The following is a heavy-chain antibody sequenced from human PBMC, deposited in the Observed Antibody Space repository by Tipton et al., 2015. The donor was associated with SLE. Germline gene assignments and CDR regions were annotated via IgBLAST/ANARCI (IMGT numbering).Heavy chain of an antibody. Sequence: TLSLTCTVSGGPISSYYWSWIRQPPGKGLEWIGYIYYSGNTTNNPSLKSRVTISVDTSKTQFSLKLSSVTAADTAVYYCARQGQQLVRPYYYGMDVWGQGTTVTVSS. CDR3: ARQGQQLVRPYYYGMDV. V-gene: IGHV4-59*08. D-gene: IGHD6-13*01. CDR2: IYYSGNT. CDR1: GGPISSYY. J-gene: IGHJ6*02.